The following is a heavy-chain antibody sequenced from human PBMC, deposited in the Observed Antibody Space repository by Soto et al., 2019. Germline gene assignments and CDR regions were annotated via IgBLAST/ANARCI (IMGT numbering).Heavy chain of an antibody. Sequence: PSETLSLTCTVSGGSITDYFWSWIRQSPGTGLEWIGYIYYRGNTDYNPSLRSRVTISVDAAKSQFSLQLRSVTAADTAVYFCARGSGNYFFDHWGQGARVTVS. J-gene: IGHJ4*02. D-gene: IGHD1-26*01. CDR1: GGSITDYF. V-gene: IGHV4-59*12. CDR3: ARGSGNYFFDH. CDR2: IYYRGNT.